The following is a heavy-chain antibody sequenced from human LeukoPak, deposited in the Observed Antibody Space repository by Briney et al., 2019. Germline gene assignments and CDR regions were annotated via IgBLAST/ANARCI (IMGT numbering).Heavy chain of an antibody. J-gene: IGHJ6*02. CDR2: MNPNSGNT. CDR3: ARMCSGGSCYSGMDV. D-gene: IGHD2-15*01. V-gene: IGHV1-8*01. CDR1: GYTFTSYD. Sequence: ASVKVSCKASGYTFTSYDINWVRQATGQGLEWMGWMNPNSGNTGYAQKFQGRVTMTRDTSISTAYMELSSLRSEDTAVYYCARMCSGGSCYSGMDVWGQGTTVTVSS.